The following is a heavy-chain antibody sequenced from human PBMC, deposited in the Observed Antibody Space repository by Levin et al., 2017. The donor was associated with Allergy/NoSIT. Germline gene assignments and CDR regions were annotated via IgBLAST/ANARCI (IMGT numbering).Heavy chain of an antibody. V-gene: IGHV4-34*01. CDR3: ARGRTYYDDSSGYYRGSNWSDP. Sequence: PSETLSLTCAVYGGSFSGYYWSWIRQPPGKGLEWIGEINHSGSTNYHPSLKSRVTISVDKSKNQFSLKLSSVTAGDTAVYYCARGRTYYDDSSGYYRGSNWSDPWGQGTLVTVAS. CDR1: GGSFSGYY. J-gene: IGHJ5*02. CDR2: INHSGST. D-gene: IGHD3-22*01.